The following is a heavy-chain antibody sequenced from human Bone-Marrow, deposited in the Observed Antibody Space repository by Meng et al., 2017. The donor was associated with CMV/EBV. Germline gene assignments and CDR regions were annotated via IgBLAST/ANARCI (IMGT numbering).Heavy chain of an antibody. CDR3: ARGRNFFAARSIAALDY. J-gene: IGHJ4*02. D-gene: IGHD6-13*01. CDR2: IYYSGST. V-gene: IGHV4-34*01. CDR1: GGSFSGYY. Sequence: SETLSLTCAVYGGSFSGYYWSWIRQPPGKGLEWIGCIYYSGSTNYNPSLKSRVTISVDTSKNQFPLKLSSVTAADTAVYYCARGRNFFAARSIAALDYWGQGTLVTVSS.